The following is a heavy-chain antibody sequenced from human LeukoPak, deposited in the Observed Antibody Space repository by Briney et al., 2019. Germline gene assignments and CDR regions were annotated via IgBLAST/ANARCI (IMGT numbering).Heavy chain of an antibody. CDR1: GFNFSRNW. Sequence: GSLRLSCAASGFNFSRNWMTWVRQAPGKGLEWVANIKQDGREEYYVDSVKGRFTISRDNAKKSTYLQMNRVRAEDTAVYYCARDYGDHPYPEVTLDLWGQGTLVTVSS. J-gene: IGHJ4*02. CDR2: IKQDGREE. V-gene: IGHV3-7*01. D-gene: IGHD2-21*01. CDR3: ARDYGDHPYPEVTLDL.